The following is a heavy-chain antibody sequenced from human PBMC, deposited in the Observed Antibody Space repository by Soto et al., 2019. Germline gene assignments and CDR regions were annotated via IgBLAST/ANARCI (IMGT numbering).Heavy chain of an antibody. Sequence: EVQLVETGGGLIQPGGSLILSCAASGFTVSSKYMSWLRQAPGQGLEWVSIIYSDGNTYYADSVKGRFASSRDNSKNTLNLQMKSLRAEDTAVYFCARGRGNCVVTTCYLPFDSWGQGTLVTVSS. J-gene: IGHJ4*02. V-gene: IGHV3-53*02. CDR2: IYSDGNT. CDR3: ARGRGNCVVTTCYLPFDS. D-gene: IGHD2-2*01. CDR1: GFTVSSKY.